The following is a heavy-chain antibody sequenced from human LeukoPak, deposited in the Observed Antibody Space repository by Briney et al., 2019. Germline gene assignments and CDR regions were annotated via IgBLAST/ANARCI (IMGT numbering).Heavy chain of an antibody. D-gene: IGHD5-12*01. V-gene: IGHV4-59*08. Sequence: PSETLSLTCTVSGGSNSSYYWSWIRQPPGKGLEWIGYIYYSGSTNYNPSLKSRVTISVDTSKNQFSLKLSSVTAADTAVYYCACGYDSPYLDYWGQGTLVTVSS. CDR1: GGSNSSYY. CDR3: ACGYDSPYLDY. CDR2: IYYSGST. J-gene: IGHJ4*02.